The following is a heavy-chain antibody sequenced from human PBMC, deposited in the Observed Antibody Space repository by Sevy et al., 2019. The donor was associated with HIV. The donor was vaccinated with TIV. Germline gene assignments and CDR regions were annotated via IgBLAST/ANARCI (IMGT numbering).Heavy chain of an antibody. J-gene: IGHJ3*02. Sequence: SETLSLTCTVSGGSINSDHWNWIRQPPGKGLEWIGYVYYTGGTNYNPSLKNRVTISVDKTMNQLSLKLTSVTAADTAVDYGARPNDLDIWGQGTMVTVSS. CDR2: VYYTGGT. CDR1: GGSINSDH. V-gene: IGHV4-59*08. CDR3: ARPNDLDI.